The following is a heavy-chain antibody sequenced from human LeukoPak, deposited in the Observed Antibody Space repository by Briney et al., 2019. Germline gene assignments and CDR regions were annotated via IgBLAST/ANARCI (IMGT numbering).Heavy chain of an antibody. D-gene: IGHD4-23*01. CDR1: GFTFSSYE. Sequence: GGSLRLSCAASGFTFSSYEMNWVRQAPGKGLEWVSYISSSGSTIYYADSVKGRFTISRDNAKNSLYLQMDSLRAEDTAVYYCARERWGRLDYWGQGTLVTVSS. V-gene: IGHV3-48*03. CDR2: ISSSGSTI. CDR3: ARERWGRLDY. J-gene: IGHJ4*02.